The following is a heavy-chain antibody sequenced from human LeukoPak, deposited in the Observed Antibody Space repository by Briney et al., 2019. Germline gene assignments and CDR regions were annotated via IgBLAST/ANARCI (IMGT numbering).Heavy chain of an antibody. J-gene: IGHJ4*02. V-gene: IGHV4-39*01. CDR2: IYYSGTT. Sequence: SETLSLTCTVSGGSISSSSYDWGWIRQPPWKGLEWIGTIYYSGTTYYNPSLKSRVTISVDTSKNQFSLKLSSVTAADTAVYYCARQPSGWADYWGQGTLVTVSS. CDR1: GGSISSSSYD. CDR3: ARQPSGWADY. D-gene: IGHD6-19*01.